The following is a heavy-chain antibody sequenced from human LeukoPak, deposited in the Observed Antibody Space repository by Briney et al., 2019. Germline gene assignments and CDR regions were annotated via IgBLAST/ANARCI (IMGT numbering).Heavy chain of an antibody. Sequence: ASVKVSCKASGYTFTSYGISWVRQAPGPGLEWMGWISAYNGNTNYAQKLQGRVTMTTDTSTSTAYMELRSLRSDDTAVYYCARAYDYVWGSYRYCSFEYWGQGTLVTVSS. CDR3: ARAYDYVWGSYRYCSFEY. J-gene: IGHJ4*02. D-gene: IGHD3-16*02. CDR2: ISAYNGNT. CDR1: GYTFTSYG. V-gene: IGHV1-18*01.